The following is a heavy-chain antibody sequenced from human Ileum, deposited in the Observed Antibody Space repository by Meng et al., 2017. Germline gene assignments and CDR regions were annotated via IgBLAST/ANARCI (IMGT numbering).Heavy chain of an antibody. CDR1: GFTFSSSL. Sequence: EVHLMQSGGGLVQPGGSLRLACTASGFTFSSSLMHWVRQVPGKGLVWVSRIKYDGSITMYADFVKGRFTISRDNAKNTLHLQMNNLRAEDTAVYYCARSDWFDPWGQGTLVTVSS. CDR3: ARSDWFDP. J-gene: IGHJ5*02. V-gene: IGHV3-74*03. CDR2: IKYDGSIT.